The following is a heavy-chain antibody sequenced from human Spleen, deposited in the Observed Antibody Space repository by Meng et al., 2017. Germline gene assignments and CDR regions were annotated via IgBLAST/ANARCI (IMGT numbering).Heavy chain of an antibody. D-gene: IGHD4-11*01. V-gene: IGHV1-18*01. CDR3: ARDRWTTVTTRTDAFDI. CDR2: ISGYNGKT. CDR1: GYTFTSYG. Sequence: ASVKVSCKASGYTFTSYGISWVREAPGQGLEWMGWISGYNGKTNYARKLQGRVTMTTDTSTRTAYMELRSLSSDDTAVYYCARDRWTTVTTRTDAFDIWGRGPL. J-gene: IGHJ3*02.